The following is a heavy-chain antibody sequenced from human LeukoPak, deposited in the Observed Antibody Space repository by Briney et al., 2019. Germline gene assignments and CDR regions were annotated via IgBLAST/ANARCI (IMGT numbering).Heavy chain of an antibody. Sequence: PGGSLRLSCAASRFTFRNYWMHWVRQAPGKGLVWVSRVKGDGSFTDYADSVKGRFTISRDNAKNTLYLQMYSLRAEDTAAYYCVRDGDDYNFDYWGQGSLVTVSS. CDR2: VKGDGSFT. CDR3: VRDGDDYNFDY. CDR1: RFTFRNYW. V-gene: IGHV3-74*01. D-gene: IGHD5-24*01. J-gene: IGHJ4*02.